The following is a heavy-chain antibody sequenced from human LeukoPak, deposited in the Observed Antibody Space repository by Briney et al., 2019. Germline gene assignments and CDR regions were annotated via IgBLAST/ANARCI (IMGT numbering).Heavy chain of an antibody. Sequence: SVKVSCKASGGTFSSCAISWVRQAPGQGLEWMGGIIPIFGTANYAQKFQGRVTITADESTSTAYMELSSLRSEDTAVYYCAREVGTGSSSWYSYIDYWGQGTLVTVSS. CDR3: AREVGTGSSSWYSYIDY. CDR2: IIPIFGTA. V-gene: IGHV1-69*13. D-gene: IGHD6-13*01. J-gene: IGHJ4*02. CDR1: GGTFSSCA.